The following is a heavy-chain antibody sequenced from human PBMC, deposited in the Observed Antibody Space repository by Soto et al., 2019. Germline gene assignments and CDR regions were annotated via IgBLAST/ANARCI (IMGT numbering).Heavy chain of an antibody. CDR3: AKDLTDVDAFDI. D-gene: IGHD7-27*01. CDR2: ISGSGGST. Sequence: EVQLLESGGGLVQPGGSPRLSCAASGFTFSSYAMSWVRQAPGKGLEWVSAISGSGGSTYYADSVKGRFTISRDNSKNTLYLQMNSLRAEDTAVYYCAKDLTDVDAFDIWGQGTMVTVSS. CDR1: GFTFSSYA. V-gene: IGHV3-23*01. J-gene: IGHJ3*02.